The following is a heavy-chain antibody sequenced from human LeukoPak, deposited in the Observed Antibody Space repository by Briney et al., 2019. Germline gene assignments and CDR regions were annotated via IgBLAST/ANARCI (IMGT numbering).Heavy chain of an antibody. CDR2: ISYDGSNK. V-gene: IGHV3-30-3*01. D-gene: IGHD4/OR15-4a*01. Sequence: GRSLRLSCAASGFTFSSYAMHGLRQAPGKGLEWVAVISYDGSNKYYADSVQRRFTISRDNSKNTLYQQMNSVRAEDTAVYYCARGGPGSRSARFDYWGQGTLVTVSS. CDR1: GFTFSSYA. J-gene: IGHJ4*02. CDR3: ARGGPGSRSARFDY.